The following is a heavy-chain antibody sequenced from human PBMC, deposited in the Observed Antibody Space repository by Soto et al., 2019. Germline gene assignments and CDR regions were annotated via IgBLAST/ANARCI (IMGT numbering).Heavy chain of an antibody. Sequence: GGSLRLSCAASGFTFTNAWTNWVRQAPGKGLEWVGHIKTKNEGGATDYAAPVKGRFTISRDDSKNTVYLQMNSLKSEDTAVYYCTTDIMPWFKLDYWGQGTLVTVSS. CDR3: TTDIMPWFKLDY. CDR1: GFTFTNAW. D-gene: IGHD3-16*01. V-gene: IGHV3-15*07. J-gene: IGHJ4*02. CDR2: IKTKNEGGAT.